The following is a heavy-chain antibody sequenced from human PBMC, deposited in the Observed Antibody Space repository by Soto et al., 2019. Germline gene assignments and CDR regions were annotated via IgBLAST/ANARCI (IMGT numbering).Heavy chain of an antibody. V-gene: IGHV3-30-3*01. D-gene: IGHD3-10*01. CDR3: ARPPRGVLLWFGELIN. CDR1: GFTFSSYA. J-gene: IGHJ4*02. CDR2: ISYDGSNK. Sequence: LRLSCAASGFTFSSYAMHWVRQAPGKGLEWVAVISYDGSNKYYADSVKGRFTISRDNSKNTLYLQMNSLRAEDTAVYYCARPPRGVLLWFGELINWGQGTLVTVSS.